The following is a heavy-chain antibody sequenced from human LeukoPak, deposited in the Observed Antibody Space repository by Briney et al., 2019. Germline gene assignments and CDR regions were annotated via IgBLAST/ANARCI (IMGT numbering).Heavy chain of an antibody. Sequence: SETLSLTCAVHGGSFSGYYWSWIRQPPGKGLEWIGEINHSGSTNYNPSLKSRVTISVDTTKNQFSLKLSSVTAADTAVYYCASSYGGNSGYWGQGTLVTVSS. CDR2: INHSGST. CDR1: GGSFSGYY. J-gene: IGHJ4*02. V-gene: IGHV4-34*01. CDR3: ASSYGGNSGY. D-gene: IGHD4-23*01.